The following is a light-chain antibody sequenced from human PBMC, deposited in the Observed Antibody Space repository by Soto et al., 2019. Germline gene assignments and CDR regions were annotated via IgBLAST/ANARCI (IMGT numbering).Light chain of an antibody. J-gene: IGKJ3*01. Sequence: IVMTQSPDSLAASLGERATIICKSRHRVLYSSNNKNYLAWYQQKPVQPPKLLIYWASTRESGVPDRFSGSGSGTDFTLTISSLQAEDVAMYYCQQYYNAPFTFGPGTKVDIK. V-gene: IGKV4-1*01. CDR3: QQYYNAPFT. CDR1: HRVLYSSNNKNY. CDR2: WAS.